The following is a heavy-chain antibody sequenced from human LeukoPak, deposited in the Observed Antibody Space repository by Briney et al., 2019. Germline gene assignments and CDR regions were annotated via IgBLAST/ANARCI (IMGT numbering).Heavy chain of an antibody. CDR3: ARYFQPGIYNWFDP. J-gene: IGHJ5*02. D-gene: IGHD3-10*01. CDR1: GFTVSSDY. V-gene: IGHV3-66*01. Sequence: PGGSLRLSCAASGFTVSSDYMSWVRQAPGKGLEWVSVIYSGGSTYYAGSVKGRFTISRDKSKNTLYLQMNSLRVEDTAVYCCARYFQPGIYNWFDPWGQGTLVTDSS. CDR2: IYSGGST.